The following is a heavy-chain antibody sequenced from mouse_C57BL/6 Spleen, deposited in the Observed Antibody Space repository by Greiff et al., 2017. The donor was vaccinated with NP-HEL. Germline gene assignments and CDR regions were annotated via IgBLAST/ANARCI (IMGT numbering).Heavy chain of an antibody. CDR3: ARLNDGDPYFDY. CDR1: GLTFSDYY. J-gene: IGHJ2*01. V-gene: IGHV5-12*01. D-gene: IGHD2-13*01. CDR2: FSNGGGST. Sequence: EVKLMESGGGLVQPGGSLKLSCAASGLTFSDYYLYWVRQTPEKRLEWVAYFSNGGGSTYYQATVQGRFTIFRDNAKNTLYLQMGRLKSEDTAMYYCARLNDGDPYFDYWGQGTTLTVSS.